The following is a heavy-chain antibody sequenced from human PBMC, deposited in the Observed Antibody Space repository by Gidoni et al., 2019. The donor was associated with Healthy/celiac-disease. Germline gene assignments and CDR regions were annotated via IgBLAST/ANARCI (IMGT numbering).Heavy chain of an antibody. J-gene: IGHJ6*02. V-gene: IGHV1-69*01. CDR3: ARAGSMVRGVPYYYGMDV. D-gene: IGHD3-10*01. CDR2: IIPILGTA. Sequence: PGQGLEWMGGIIPILGTANYAQKFQGRVTITADESTSTAYMELSSLRSEDTAVYYCARAGSMVRGVPYYYGMDVWGQGTTVTVSS.